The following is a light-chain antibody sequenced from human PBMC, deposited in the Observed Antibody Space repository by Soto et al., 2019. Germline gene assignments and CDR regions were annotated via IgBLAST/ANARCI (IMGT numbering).Light chain of an antibody. Sequence: QSALTQAASVSGSPGQSITISCTGTSSDVGGYNYVSWYQQHPGKAPKLMIYEVSNRPSGVSTRFSGSKSGNTASLTISGLQAEDEADYYCSSKTSTLYVFGTGTKLTVL. CDR1: SSDVGGYNY. CDR2: EVS. CDR3: SSKTSTLYV. J-gene: IGLJ1*01. V-gene: IGLV2-14*01.